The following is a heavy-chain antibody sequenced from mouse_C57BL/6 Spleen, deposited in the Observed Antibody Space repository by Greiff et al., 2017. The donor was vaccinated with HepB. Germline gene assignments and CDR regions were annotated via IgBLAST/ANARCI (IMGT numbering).Heavy chain of an antibody. CDR1: GYTFTSYW. V-gene: IGHV1-53*01. CDR2: INPSNGGT. D-gene: IGHD2-3*01. J-gene: IGHJ4*01. CDR3: ALMVTPYYYAMDY. Sequence: VQLQQSGTELVKPGASVKLSCKASGYTFTSYWMHWVKQRPGQGLEWIGNINPSNGGTNYNEKFKSKATLTVDKSSSTAYMQISSLTSEDSAVYYCALMVTPYYYAMDYWGQGTSVTVSS.